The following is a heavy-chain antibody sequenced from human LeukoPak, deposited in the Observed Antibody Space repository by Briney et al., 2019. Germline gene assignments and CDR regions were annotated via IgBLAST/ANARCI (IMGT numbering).Heavy chain of an antibody. CDR2: MYPGDSDT. D-gene: IGHD3-10*01. J-gene: IGHJ4*02. Sequence: GESLKISCKGSGYSFTTYWIGWVRQMPGKGLEWMGIMYPGDSDTRYSPSFEGQVTISADKSISTAYLQWSSLKASDTAMYYCATRFGLGSSSFDHWGQGTLVTASS. V-gene: IGHV5-51*01. CDR1: GYSFTTYW. CDR3: ATRFGLGSSSFDH.